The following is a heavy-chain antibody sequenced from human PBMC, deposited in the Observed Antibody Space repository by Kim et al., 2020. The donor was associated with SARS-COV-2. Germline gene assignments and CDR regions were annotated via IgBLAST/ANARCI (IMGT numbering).Heavy chain of an antibody. J-gene: IGHJ4*02. D-gene: IGHD6-6*01. Sequence: KYYPGSVKGRFTISRDNSKNTLYLQMNSLRAEDTAVYYCASTSIAAPHDYWGQGTLVTVSS. CDR3: ASTSIAAPHDY. V-gene: IGHV3-30*01. CDR2: K.